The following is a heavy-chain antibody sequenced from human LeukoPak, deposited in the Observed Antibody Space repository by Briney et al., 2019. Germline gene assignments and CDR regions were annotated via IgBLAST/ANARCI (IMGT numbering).Heavy chain of an antibody. CDR2: INAGNGNT. J-gene: IGHJ5*02. V-gene: IGHV1-3*01. CDR3: ARVTEYSSFQNWFDP. D-gene: IGHD6-6*01. Sequence: ASVKVSCKASGYTFTSYAMHWVRQAPGQRLEWMGWINAGNGNTKYSQKFQGRVTITRDTSASTAYMELSSLRSEDTAVYYCARVTEYSSFQNWFDPWGQGTLVTVSS. CDR1: GYTFTSYA.